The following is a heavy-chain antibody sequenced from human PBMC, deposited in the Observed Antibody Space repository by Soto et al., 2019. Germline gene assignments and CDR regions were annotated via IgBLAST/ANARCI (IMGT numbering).Heavy chain of an antibody. Sequence: GGSLRLSCAASGFTFSSYSVSRVRQAPGKGLEWVSAISGSGGSTYYADSVKGRFTISRDNSKNTLYLQMNSMRAEDTAVYYCAKARNYDSSGYYYWGQGTLVTVSS. J-gene: IGHJ4*02. V-gene: IGHV3-23*01. CDR1: GFTFSSYS. D-gene: IGHD3-22*01. CDR3: AKARNYDSSGYYY. CDR2: ISGSGGST.